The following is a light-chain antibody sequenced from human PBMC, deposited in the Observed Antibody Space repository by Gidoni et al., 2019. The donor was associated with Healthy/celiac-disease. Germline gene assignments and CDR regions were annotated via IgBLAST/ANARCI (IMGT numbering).Light chain of an antibody. Sequence: EIVLTQSPAPLSLSPGERATLSCRASQIVSSYLAWYQQKPGQAPRLLIYDASNRATGIPARFIGSGSGTDFTLTISSLEPEDFAVYYCQQRSNWPPLFGGGTKVEIK. CDR3: QQRSNWPPL. CDR2: DAS. J-gene: IGKJ4*01. CDR1: QIVSSY. V-gene: IGKV3-11*01.